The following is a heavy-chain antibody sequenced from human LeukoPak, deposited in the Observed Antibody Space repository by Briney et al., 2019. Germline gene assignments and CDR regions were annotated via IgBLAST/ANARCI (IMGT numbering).Heavy chain of an antibody. CDR2: ISYSGST. V-gene: IGHV4-59*08. CDR3: AKHFLVDSALDY. J-gene: IGHJ4*02. Sequence: SETLSLTCTVSGGSISGYYWTWIRQPPGKGLEWIGYISYSGSTNYNPSLKSRVTMSLETSKNQFSLKLSSVTAADTAVYYCAKHFLVDSALDYWGQGTLVTVSS. CDR1: GGSISGYY. D-gene: IGHD5-18*01.